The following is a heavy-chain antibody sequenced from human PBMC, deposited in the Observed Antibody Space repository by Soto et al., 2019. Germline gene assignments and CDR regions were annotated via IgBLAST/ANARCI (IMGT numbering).Heavy chain of an antibody. CDR2: IYYSGST. V-gene: IGHV4-39*01. CDR3: ARHPPTTVVTSPAFDI. J-gene: IGHJ3*02. Sequence: SETLSLTCTVSGGSISSSSYYWGWIRQPPGKGLEWIGSIYYSGSTYHNPSLKSRVTISVDTSKNQFSLKLSSVTAADRTVYYCARHPPTTVVTSPAFDIWGQGTMVTVSS. CDR1: GGSISSSSYY. D-gene: IGHD4-17*01.